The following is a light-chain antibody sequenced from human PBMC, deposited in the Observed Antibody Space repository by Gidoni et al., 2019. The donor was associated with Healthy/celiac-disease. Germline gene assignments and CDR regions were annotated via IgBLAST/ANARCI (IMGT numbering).Light chain of an antibody. J-gene: IGKJ4*01. CDR1: QGISSY. CDR2: AAS. Sequence: DIQFTQSPSFLSASVVDRVTITCRASQGISSYLAWYQQKPGKAPKLLIYAASTLQSGVPSRFSGSGSGTEFTLTISSRQPEDFATYYCQQLNSYPPGGLTFGGXTKVEIK. V-gene: IGKV1-9*01. CDR3: QQLNSYPPGGLT.